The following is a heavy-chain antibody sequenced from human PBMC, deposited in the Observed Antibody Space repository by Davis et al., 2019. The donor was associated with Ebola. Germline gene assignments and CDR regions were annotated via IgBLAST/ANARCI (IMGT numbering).Heavy chain of an antibody. D-gene: IGHD4-17*01. V-gene: IGHV1-46*01. CDR3: AREAGDYGDYSFDY. Sequence: AASVKLSCKASGYTFTSYAMNWVRQAPGQGLEWMGIIDPSGGSTSYAQKFQGRVTMTRDTATSTVYMELSSLRSEDTAVDYYAREAGDYGDYSFDYWGQGTLVTVSS. J-gene: IGHJ4*02. CDR1: GYTFTSYA. CDR2: IDPSGGST.